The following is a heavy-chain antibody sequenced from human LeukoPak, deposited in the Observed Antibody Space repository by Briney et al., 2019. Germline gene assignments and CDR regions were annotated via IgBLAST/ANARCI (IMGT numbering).Heavy chain of an antibody. V-gene: IGHV4-59*01. Sequence: PSETLSLTCTVSGGSINSYYWSWIRQPPGKGLEWIGYVSHTGSTNYNPSLKSRVTILVDTSKNQFSLKVSSVTAADTAVYFCARVWSGYYNLLDYWGQGTLVTVSS. D-gene: IGHD3-3*01. CDR3: ARVWSGYYNLLDY. CDR2: VSHTGST. CDR1: GGSINSYY. J-gene: IGHJ4*02.